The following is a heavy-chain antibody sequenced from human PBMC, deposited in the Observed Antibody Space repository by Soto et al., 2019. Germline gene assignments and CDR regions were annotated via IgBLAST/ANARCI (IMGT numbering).Heavy chain of an antibody. D-gene: IGHD2-2*01. J-gene: IGHJ4*02. V-gene: IGHV3-23*01. Sequence: EVQLLESGGDLVQPGGSLRLSCAASGFTFSTYTMSWVRQAPGKGLEWVSAISGSGGSPSYADSVQGRFTMSRDNPKNTLYLQMNSLRAEDTAMYYCAKARCSTTNCYVPDYWGQGTLVTVSS. CDR2: ISGSGGSP. CDR1: GFTFSTYT. CDR3: AKARCSTTNCYVPDY.